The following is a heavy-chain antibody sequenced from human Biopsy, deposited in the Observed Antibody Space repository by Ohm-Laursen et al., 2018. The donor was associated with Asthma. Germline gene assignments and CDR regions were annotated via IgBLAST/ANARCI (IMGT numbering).Heavy chain of an antibody. CDR1: GCIFSTYA. CDR2: ISHDGSNK. V-gene: IGHV3-30-3*01. CDR3: ASQSSGPDFWSGYYYFGY. Sequence: SLRPSFPPSGCIFSTYAMHWVRQAPRKGLEWVEVISHDGSNKYYADPVKDRFTISRDNYKNTLYLQMNSLSAEDTAVYYCASQSSGPDFWSGYYYFGYWGQGTLVTVS. J-gene: IGHJ4*02. D-gene: IGHD3-3*01.